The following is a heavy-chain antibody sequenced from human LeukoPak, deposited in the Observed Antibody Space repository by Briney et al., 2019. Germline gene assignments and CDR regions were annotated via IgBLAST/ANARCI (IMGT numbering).Heavy chain of an antibody. CDR1: GFTFSDAW. CDR2: IKSKADGGTI. J-gene: IGHJ4*02. CDR3: SYYYDSSGYVDY. D-gene: IGHD3-22*01. Sequence: PGGSLKLSCAAPGFTFSDAWMNWVRPAPGKGPEWVGRIKSKADGGTIDYAAPVKGRFTISRDDSKNTVYMQMNSLKTEDTAVYYCSYYYDSSGYVDYWGQGTLVTVSS. V-gene: IGHV3-15*01.